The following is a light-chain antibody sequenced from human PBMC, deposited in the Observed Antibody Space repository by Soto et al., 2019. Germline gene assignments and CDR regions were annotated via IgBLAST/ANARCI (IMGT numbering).Light chain of an antibody. CDR2: EVS. J-gene: IGLJ1*01. CDR3: SSYTSSLSYV. Sequence: QSALTQPASVSGSPGQSITISCTGTSSDVGGYNYVSWYQQHPGKAPKLMIYEVSDRPSGISNRFSGSKSGNTASLTISGLQAEDEADYYCSSYTSSLSYVFGTGTKFTVL. CDR1: SSDVGGYNY. V-gene: IGLV2-14*01.